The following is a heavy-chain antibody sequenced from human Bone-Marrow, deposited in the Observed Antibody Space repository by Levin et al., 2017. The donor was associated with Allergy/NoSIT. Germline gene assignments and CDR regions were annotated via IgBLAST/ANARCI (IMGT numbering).Heavy chain of an antibody. CDR1: GFTFSIYS. J-gene: IGHJ5*02. D-gene: IGHD3-3*01. V-gene: IGHV3-21*04. CDR3: AKCKSGFGITIFGVGLDP. Sequence: GESLKISCTVSGFTFSIYSINWVRQAPGKGLEWVSSISSSGSDMYYVDSVKGRFTISRDNAKNSLTLQMNSLRAEDTAVYYCAKCKSGFGITIFGVGLDPWGQGTLVTVSS. CDR2: ISSSGSDM.